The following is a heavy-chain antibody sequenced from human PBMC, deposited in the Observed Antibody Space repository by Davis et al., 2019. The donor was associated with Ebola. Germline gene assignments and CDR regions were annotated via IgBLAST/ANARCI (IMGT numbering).Heavy chain of an antibody. CDR3: AVGYDFWSGYLKFDY. J-gene: IGHJ4*02. CDR1: GASVSSSRYY. D-gene: IGHD3-3*01. V-gene: IGHV4-61*01. CDR2: MYYNGNT. Sequence: GSLRLSCTVSGASVSSSRYYWSWIRQPPGKGLEWIGFMYYNGNTNYNPSLKSRVTISVDKSKSQFSLKLRSVTAADTAVYYCAVGYDFWSGYLKFDYWGQGTLVAVSS.